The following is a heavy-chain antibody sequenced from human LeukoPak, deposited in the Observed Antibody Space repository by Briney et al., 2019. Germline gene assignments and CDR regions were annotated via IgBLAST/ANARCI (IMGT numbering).Heavy chain of an antibody. D-gene: IGHD5-18*01. CDR1: GLTFSSYS. V-gene: IGHV3-64*04. CDR2: FLSDGHTT. J-gene: IGHJ4*02. Sequence: GGCLSLSCSASGLTFSSYSMHWVRQAPGKGLEYFSAFLSDGHTTDYADSVKGRFTTSRDSAKNSLYLQMNRLRAEDTAVYYCARGLGYNYDTEQPDYWGQGTLVTVSS. CDR3: ARGLGYNYDTEQPDY.